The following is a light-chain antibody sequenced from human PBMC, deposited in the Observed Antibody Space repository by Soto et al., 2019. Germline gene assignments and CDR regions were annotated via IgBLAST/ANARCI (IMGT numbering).Light chain of an antibody. CDR1: QTISSW. J-gene: IGKJ1*01. CDR3: QHYNSYSEA. CDR2: KAS. Sequence: DIQMTQSPSTLSGSVGGRVTITCRASQTISSWLAWYQQKPGKAPKLLIYKASTLKSGVPSRFSGSGSGTEFTLTMSSLQPDDFATYYCQHYNSYSEAFGQGPTVDTK. V-gene: IGKV1-5*03.